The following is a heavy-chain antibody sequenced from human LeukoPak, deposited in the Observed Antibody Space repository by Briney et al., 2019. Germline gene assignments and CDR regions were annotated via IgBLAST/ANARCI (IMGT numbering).Heavy chain of an antibody. Sequence: SETLSLTCAVYGGSFSGYYWSWIRQPPGKGLEWIGSISYSGSTYYNPSLKSRVTLSVDTSKNQFSLKLSSVTAADTAVYYCARDRAYCSSTSCYIMGVGAFDIWGQGTMVTVSS. D-gene: IGHD2-2*02. V-gene: IGHV4-34*01. CDR1: GGSFSGYY. J-gene: IGHJ3*02. CDR2: ISYSGST. CDR3: ARDRAYCSSTSCYIMGVGAFDI.